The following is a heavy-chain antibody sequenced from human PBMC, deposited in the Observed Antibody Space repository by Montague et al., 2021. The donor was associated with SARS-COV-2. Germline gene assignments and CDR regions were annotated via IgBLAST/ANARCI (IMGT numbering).Heavy chain of an antibody. Sequence: SETLSLTCAVYGGSFSGYYWSWIRQPPGKGLEWIGEINHSGSTKYNPSLKSRVTISVDTSKNQYSLKLSSVTAADTAVYYCAGGTKRVFTYDWDSSGYASDYWGQGTLVTVSS. V-gene: IGHV4-34*01. CDR2: INHSGST. J-gene: IGHJ4*02. CDR1: GGSFSGYY. D-gene: IGHD3-22*01. CDR3: AGGTKRVFTYDWDSSGYASDY.